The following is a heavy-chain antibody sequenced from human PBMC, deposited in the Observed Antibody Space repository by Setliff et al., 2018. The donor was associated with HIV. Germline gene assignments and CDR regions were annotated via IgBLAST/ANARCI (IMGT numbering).Heavy chain of an antibody. CDR2: INPSGDDT. CDR1: EYTFTNFY. CDR3: ARERQGFHDY. D-gene: IGHD2-21*01. Sequence: ASVKVSCKSSEYTFTNFYIHWARQAPGQGLEWMGIINPSGDDTHYAQKFQDRLTITRNMSSDTVYMELSSLTSDDTAMYFCARERQGFHDYWGQGTLVTVSS. J-gene: IGHJ4*02. V-gene: IGHV1-46*01.